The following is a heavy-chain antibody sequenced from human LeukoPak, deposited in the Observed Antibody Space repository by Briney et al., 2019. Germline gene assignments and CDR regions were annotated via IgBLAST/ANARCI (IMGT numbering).Heavy chain of an antibody. D-gene: IGHD5-24*01. CDR3: AREGSKNGYNFPIDY. V-gene: IGHV3-21*01. CDR1: GFTFSTYR. CDR2: ISSSSSYI. J-gene: IGHJ4*02. Sequence: PGGSLRLSCAASGFTFSTYRMNWVRQAPGKGLEWVSSISSSSSYIYYADSVKGRFTISRDNAKNTLYLQMNSLRAEDTAVYYCAREGSKNGYNFPIDYWGQGTLVTVSS.